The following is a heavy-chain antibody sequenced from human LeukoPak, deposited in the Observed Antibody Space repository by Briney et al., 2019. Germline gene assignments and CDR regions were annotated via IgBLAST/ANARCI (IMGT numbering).Heavy chain of an antibody. Sequence: PSETLSLTCTVSGGSISGSSYYWGWIRQPPGKGLEWIGSIYYSGSTYYNPSLKSRVTISVDTSKNQFSLKLSSVTAADTAVYYCARAFGSDRWFDYWGQGTLVTVSS. V-gene: IGHV4-39*07. CDR3: ARAFGSDRWFDY. CDR1: GGSISGSSYY. CDR2: IYYSGST. J-gene: IGHJ4*02. D-gene: IGHD3-10*01.